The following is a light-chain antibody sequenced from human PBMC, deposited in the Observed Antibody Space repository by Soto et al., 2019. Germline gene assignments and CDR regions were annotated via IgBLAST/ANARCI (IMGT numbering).Light chain of an antibody. Sequence: QSVLTQPPSASGTPGQRVTISCSGSTSNIGSNYVYWYQQLPGTAPKLLIYRNNQRPSGVPDRFSGSKSGTSASLAISGLRSGDEADYYCAAWDDILSGVVFGGGTKLTVL. CDR3: AAWDDILSGVV. CDR2: RNN. V-gene: IGLV1-47*01. CDR1: TSNIGSNY. J-gene: IGLJ2*01.